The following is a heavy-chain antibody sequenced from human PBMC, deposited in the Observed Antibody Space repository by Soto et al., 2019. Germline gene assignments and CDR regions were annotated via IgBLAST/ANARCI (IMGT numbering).Heavy chain of an antibody. Sequence: PGGSLRLSCAASGFTFRSYWMQWVRQAPGKGLVWVSWINSDGSSTSYADSVKGRFTISRDNAKNTLYLQMNSLRAEDTAVYYWQSGGRSLNFDSWGQGTLVTVSS. CDR3: QSGGRSLNFDS. J-gene: IGHJ4*02. V-gene: IGHV3-74*01. D-gene: IGHD6-25*01. CDR2: INSDGSST. CDR1: GFTFRSYW.